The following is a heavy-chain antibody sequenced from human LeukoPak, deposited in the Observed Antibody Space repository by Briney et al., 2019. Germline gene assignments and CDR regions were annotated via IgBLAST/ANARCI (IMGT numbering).Heavy chain of an antibody. CDR3: ARRRHYDYVWGSYRHQFDY. CDR2: INHSGIT. Sequence: PSETLSLTCAVYGGSFSAYYWSWVRQTSGKGLEWIAEINHSGITNYNPSLKSRVTISVDTSKNQFSLKLSSVTAADTAVYYCARRRHYDYVWGSYRHQFDYWGQGTLVTVSS. J-gene: IGHJ4*02. V-gene: IGHV4-34*01. D-gene: IGHD3-16*02. CDR1: GGSFSAYY.